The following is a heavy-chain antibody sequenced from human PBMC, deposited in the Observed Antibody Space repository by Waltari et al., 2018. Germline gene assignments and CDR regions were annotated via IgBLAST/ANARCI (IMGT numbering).Heavy chain of an antibody. CDR3: ARAHSSPFDY. Sequence: QVQLQQWGAGLLKPSETLSLTCAVYGGSFSGYYWSWIRQPPGKGLDGIGEIKHSGSTTYTPPLKSRVTISVDTSKNQFSLKLSSVTAADTAVYYCARAHSSPFDYWGQGTLVTVSS. V-gene: IGHV4-34*01. J-gene: IGHJ4*02. CDR2: IKHSGST. CDR1: GGSFSGYY. D-gene: IGHD2-2*01.